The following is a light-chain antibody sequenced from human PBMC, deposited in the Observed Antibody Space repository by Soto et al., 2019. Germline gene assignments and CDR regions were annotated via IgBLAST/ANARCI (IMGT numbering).Light chain of an antibody. Sequence: DIQMTQSPSSLSASVGDRVTITCRASQSISSYLNWYQQKPGKAPKLLIYAASSLQSGVPSRFSGSVSGTDSTLTISSLQPEDFATYYCQQSYSTPLTFGGGTKVEIK. J-gene: IGKJ4*01. CDR1: QSISSY. CDR3: QQSYSTPLT. CDR2: AAS. V-gene: IGKV1-39*01.